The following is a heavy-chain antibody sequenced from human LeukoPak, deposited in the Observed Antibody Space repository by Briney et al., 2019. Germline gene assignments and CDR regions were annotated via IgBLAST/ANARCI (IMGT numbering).Heavy chain of an antibody. CDR2: VDYSGST. J-gene: IGHJ4*02. CDR1: GGSISTYY. Sequence: SETLSLTCTDSGGSISTYYWSWIREPPGKGLEWIGYVDYSGSTNYSPSLKSRVTISIDTSKKQFSLKLSSVTAADTAVYYCARDFDGNYYFHYWGQGTLVTVSS. CDR3: ARDFDGNYYFHY. V-gene: IGHV4-59*01. D-gene: IGHD1-7*01.